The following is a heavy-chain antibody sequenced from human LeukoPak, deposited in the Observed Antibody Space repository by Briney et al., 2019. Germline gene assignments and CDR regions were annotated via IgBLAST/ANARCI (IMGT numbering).Heavy chain of an antibody. Sequence: GGSLRLSCAASGFTFSSYAMGWFRQAPGKGLEWVSAISGSGDSTYYGDSVKGRFTISRDNSKNTLYLQMNSLRAEDTAVYYCAKTRPLDSSSWTHGDYWGQGTLVTVSS. CDR1: GFTFSSYA. J-gene: IGHJ4*02. V-gene: IGHV3-23*01. CDR3: AKTRPLDSSSWTHGDY. D-gene: IGHD6-13*01. CDR2: ISGSGDST.